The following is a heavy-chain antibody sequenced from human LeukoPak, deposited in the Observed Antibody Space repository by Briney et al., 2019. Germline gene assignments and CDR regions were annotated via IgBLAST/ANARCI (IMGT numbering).Heavy chain of an antibody. V-gene: IGHV3-15*01. Sequence: GGPLRLSCEVSGLTFTNARMVCVRESPGKTLEWVGRYKRKAEGGTTDYAAPVEGRFSVSREDSKNTLFLQMDSLKPDDTALYYCATAPGYWGSAPFDYWGQGTLVTVSS. CDR3: ATAPGYWGSAPFDY. D-gene: IGHD7-27*01. CDR2: YKRKAEGGTT. J-gene: IGHJ4*02. CDR1: GLTFTNAR.